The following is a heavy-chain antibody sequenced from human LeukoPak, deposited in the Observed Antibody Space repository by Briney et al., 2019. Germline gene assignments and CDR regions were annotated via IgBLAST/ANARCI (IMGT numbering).Heavy chain of an antibody. Sequence: ASVKVSCKASGYTFTSYDINWVRQATGQGLEWMGWMNPNSGNTGYAQKFQGRVTMTRNTSISTAYMELSSLRSEDTAVYYCVRGQAFHAYYYGSGISMDVWGKGTTVTVSS. CDR2: MNPNSGNT. CDR1: GYTFTSYD. CDR3: VRGQAFHAYYYGSGISMDV. V-gene: IGHV1-8*01. D-gene: IGHD3-10*01. J-gene: IGHJ6*03.